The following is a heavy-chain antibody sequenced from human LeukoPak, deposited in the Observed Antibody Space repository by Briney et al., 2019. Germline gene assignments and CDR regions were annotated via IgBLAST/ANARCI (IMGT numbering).Heavy chain of an antibody. CDR2: ISYDGSNK. D-gene: IGHD6-13*01. CDR3: AKDSSSWYSSVYFDY. CDR1: GFTFSSYG. V-gene: IGHV3-30*18. Sequence: GRSLRLSCAASGFTFSSYGMHWVRQAPGKGLEWVAVISYDGSNKYYADSVKGRFTISRDNSKNTLYLQMNSLRAEDTAVYYRAKDSSSWYSSVYFDYWGQGTLVTVSS. J-gene: IGHJ4*02.